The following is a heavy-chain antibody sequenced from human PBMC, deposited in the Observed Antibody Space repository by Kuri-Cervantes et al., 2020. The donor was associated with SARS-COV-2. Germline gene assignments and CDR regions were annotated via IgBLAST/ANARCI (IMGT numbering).Heavy chain of an antibody. Sequence: GGSLRLSCAASGFTFSSYWMSWVRQAPGKGLVWVSRINSDGSSTSYADSVKGRFTISRDNAKNTLYLQMNSLRAEDTALYYCAREKGSSSWPIDYWGQGTLVTVSS. J-gene: IGHJ4*02. CDR2: INSDGSST. D-gene: IGHD6-13*01. CDR1: GFTFSSYW. CDR3: AREKGSSSWPIDY. V-gene: IGHV3-74*01.